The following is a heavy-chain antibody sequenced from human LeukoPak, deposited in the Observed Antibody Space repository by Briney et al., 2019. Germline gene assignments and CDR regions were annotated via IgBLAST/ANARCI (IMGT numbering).Heavy chain of an antibody. CDR1: GGSVSSGSYY. V-gene: IGHV4-61*01. CDR2: IYYSGST. D-gene: IGHD2-15*01. J-gene: IGHJ4*02. CDR3: ARAQYCSGGSCYSFDY. Sequence: SETLSLTCTISGGSVSSGSYYWSWLRQPPGKGLEWIGYIYYSGSTNYNPSLKSRVTISVDTSKNQFSLKLSSVTAADTAVYYCARAQYCSGGSCYSFDYWGQGTLVTVSS.